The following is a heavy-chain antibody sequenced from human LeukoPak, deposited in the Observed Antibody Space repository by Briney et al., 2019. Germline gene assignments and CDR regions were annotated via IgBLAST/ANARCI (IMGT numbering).Heavy chain of an antibody. D-gene: IGHD3-16*01. V-gene: IGHV2-5*01. Sequence: SGPTLVKPTQTLTLTCTFSGFSLSTSGVGVGWIRQPPGKALEWLALIYWNDDKRYSPSLKSRLTIAKDTSNGQVVLTMTNMDPVNTPKYSGAPSPPPLGWGCSVFDIWGQGKWFTVS. CDR1: GFSLSTSGVG. CDR2: IYWNDDK. J-gene: IGHJ3*02. CDR3: APSPPPLGWGCSVFDI.